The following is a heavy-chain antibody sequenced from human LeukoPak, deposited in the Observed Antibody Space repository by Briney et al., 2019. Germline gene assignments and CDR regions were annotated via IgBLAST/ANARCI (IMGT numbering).Heavy chain of an antibody. CDR1: GFTFSSYA. V-gene: IGHV3-23*01. CDR3: SLYGDYVGVNY. Sequence: GGSLRLSCAASGFTFSSYAMSWVRQAPGKGLEWVSAISGSGGSTYYADSVKGRFTISRDNSKNTLYLQTNSLRAEDTAVYYCSLYGDYVGVNYWGQGTLVTVSS. J-gene: IGHJ4*02. CDR2: ISGSGGST. D-gene: IGHD4-17*01.